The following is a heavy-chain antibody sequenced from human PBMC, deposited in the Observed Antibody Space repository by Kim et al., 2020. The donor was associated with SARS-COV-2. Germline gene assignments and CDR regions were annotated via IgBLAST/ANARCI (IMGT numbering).Heavy chain of an antibody. D-gene: IGHD2-15*01. J-gene: IGHJ4*02. Sequence: GGSLRLSCAASGFTFSTYAMHWVRQAPGKGLEWVAVISYDGSNKYYADSVKGRFTISRDNSKNTLYLQMSSLRAEDTAVYYCARGKCAGGNCYSGYWGQG. CDR1: GFTFSTYA. V-gene: IGHV3-30*04. CDR2: ISYDGSNK. CDR3: ARGKCAGGNCYSGY.